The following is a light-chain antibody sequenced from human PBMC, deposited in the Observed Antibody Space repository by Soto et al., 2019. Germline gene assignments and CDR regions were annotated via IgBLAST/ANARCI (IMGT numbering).Light chain of an antibody. CDR1: QSVLYSSNNKNY. CDR3: QQYYSTLIT. CDR2: WAS. J-gene: IGKJ5*01. Sequence: DMVMTQSPDSLAVSLGERATINCKSSQSVLYSSNNKNYLAWYQQKPGQPPKLLIYWASTRESGVPDRFSGSGSGTDFTLTISSLQAEDVAVYYCQQYYSTLITFGQGTRLEIK. V-gene: IGKV4-1*01.